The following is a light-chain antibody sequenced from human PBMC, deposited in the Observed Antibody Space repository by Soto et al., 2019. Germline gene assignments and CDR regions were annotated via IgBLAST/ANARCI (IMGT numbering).Light chain of an antibody. J-gene: IGKJ1*01. CDR3: QQYGNSPPTWT. Sequence: EIVLTQSPGTLSLSPGERATLSCRASQSVSSSYLAWYQQKPGQAPRLLIYGASTRATGIPDRFSGSGSGTDFTLTISSLEPEDFALYYCQQYGNSPPTWTFGQGTNVEIK. CDR2: GAS. V-gene: IGKV3-20*01. CDR1: QSVSSSY.